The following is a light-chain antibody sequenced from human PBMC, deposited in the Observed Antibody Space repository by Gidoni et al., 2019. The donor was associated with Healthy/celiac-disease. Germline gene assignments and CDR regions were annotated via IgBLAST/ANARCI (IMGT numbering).Light chain of an antibody. CDR1: QSVSSN. CDR2: GAA. J-gene: IGKJ1*01. V-gene: IGKV3-15*01. CDR3: QQYNNWPPWT. Sequence: EIVMTQSPATLSVSPGERATLPCSASQSVSSNLALYQQKPGQAPRLLIYGAATRATGIPARFSGSGSGTEFTLTISSLQSEDFAVYYCQQYNNWPPWTFGQGTKVEIK.